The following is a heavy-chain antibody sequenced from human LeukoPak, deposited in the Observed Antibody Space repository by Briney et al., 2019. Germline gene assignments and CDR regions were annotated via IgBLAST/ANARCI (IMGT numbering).Heavy chain of an antibody. CDR2: ISAYNGNT. V-gene: IGHV1-18*01. CDR3: TRATIFGVVVHYYYMDV. CDR1: GYTFTSYG. J-gene: IGHJ6*03. Sequence: ASVKVSCKASGYTFTSYGISWVRQAPGQGLEWMGWISAYNGNTNYAQKLQGRVTMTTDTSTSTVYMELSSLRSDDTAVYYCTRATIFGVVVHYYYMDVWGKGTTVTVSS. D-gene: IGHD3-3*01.